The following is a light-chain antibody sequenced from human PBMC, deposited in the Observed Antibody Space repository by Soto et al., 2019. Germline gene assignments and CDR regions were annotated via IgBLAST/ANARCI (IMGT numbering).Light chain of an antibody. J-gene: IGKJ1*01. V-gene: IGKV1-5*03. CDR1: QTISSW. Sequence: DIQMTQSPSRLFRSXRDRVTIAXXASQTISSWLAWYQQKPGKAPKLLIYKASTLKSGVPSRFSGSGSGTEFTLTISSLQPDDFATYYCQHYNSYSEAFGQGSKVDIK. CDR2: KAS. CDR3: QHYNSYSEA.